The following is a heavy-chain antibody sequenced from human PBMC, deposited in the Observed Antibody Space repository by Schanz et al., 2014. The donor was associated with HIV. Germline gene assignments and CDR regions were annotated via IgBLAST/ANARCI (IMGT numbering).Heavy chain of an antibody. Sequence: DVQLVESGGGLIQPGGSLRLSCAASGFSATNYYISWVRQAPGKGLEWVSLIDHTGTTYYADSVKGRFTISRDISDNTVHAQISSLRADDTAVYYCARPWPRGVLRGSPGYFDYWGQGTLVTVSS. J-gene: IGHJ4*02. CDR2: IDHTGTT. CDR1: GFSATNYY. V-gene: IGHV3-53*01. D-gene: IGHD3-10*01. CDR3: ARPWPRGVLRGSPGYFDY.